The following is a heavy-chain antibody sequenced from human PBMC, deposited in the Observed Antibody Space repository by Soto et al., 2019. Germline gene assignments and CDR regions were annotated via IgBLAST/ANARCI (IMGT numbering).Heavy chain of an antibody. CDR3: AKDQYSSGLDY. CDR1: GFTFSSYG. Sequence: GGSLRLSCAASGFTFSSYGMHWVRQAPGKGLEWVAVISYDGSNKYYADSVKGRFTISRDNSKNTLYLQMNSLRAEDTAVYYRAKDQYSSGLDYWGQGTLVTVSS. D-gene: IGHD6-19*01. J-gene: IGHJ4*02. V-gene: IGHV3-30*18. CDR2: ISYDGSNK.